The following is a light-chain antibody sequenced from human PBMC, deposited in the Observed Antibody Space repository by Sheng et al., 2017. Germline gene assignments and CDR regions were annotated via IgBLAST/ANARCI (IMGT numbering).Light chain of an antibody. J-gene: IGKJ2*01. CDR1: QSVSSY. V-gene: IGKV3-11*01. Sequence: EIMLTQSPATLSLSPGERATLSCRASQSVSSYLAWYQQKPGQAPRLLIHGASNRATGIPDRFSGSGSGTDFTLTISRLEPEDFAVYYCQQRSNWPFTFGQGTKLEIK. CDR2: GAS. CDR3: QQRSNWPFT.